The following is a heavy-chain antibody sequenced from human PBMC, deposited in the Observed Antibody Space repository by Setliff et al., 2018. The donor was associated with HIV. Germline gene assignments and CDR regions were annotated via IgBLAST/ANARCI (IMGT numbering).Heavy chain of an antibody. J-gene: IGHJ6*03. CDR3: ATGTIEGLTRYYYYYMDV. CDR1: GYTFSGDY. CDR2: INPGSGAT. V-gene: IGHV1-2*02. D-gene: IGHD1-26*01. Sequence: ASVKVSCKASGYTFSGDYMHWVRQAPGQGFEWMGWINPGSGATNYAQKFQGRVTLTRDTSISTAYMELSRLKSDDTALYYCATGTIEGLTRYYYYYMDVWGKGTTVTVSS.